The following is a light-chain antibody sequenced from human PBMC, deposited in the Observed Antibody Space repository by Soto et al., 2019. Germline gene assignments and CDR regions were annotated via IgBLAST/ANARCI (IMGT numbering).Light chain of an antibody. CDR2: GRN. V-gene: IGLV1-40*01. J-gene: IGLJ1*01. CDR1: SSNIGSNY. CDR3: QSYDNSLSGNYV. Sequence: QSVLTQPPSASGTPGQRVTISCSGSSSNIGSNYVYWYQQLPGTAPQLLVYGRNNRPSGVPDRFSSSKSGASASLAITGLQVEDEADYYCQSYDNSLSGNYVFGTGTKVTVL.